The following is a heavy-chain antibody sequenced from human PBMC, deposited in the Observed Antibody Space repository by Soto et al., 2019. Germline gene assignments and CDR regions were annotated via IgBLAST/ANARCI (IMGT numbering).Heavy chain of an antibody. CDR1: GFTFSYYY. J-gene: IGHJ4*02. V-gene: IGHV3-11*01. CDR3: ARERYSNYLVDY. Sequence: PGGSLRLSCAASGFTFSYYYMSWIRQAPGKGLEWVSYISSSGSTIYYADSVKGRFTISRDNAKNSLYLQMNSLRAEDTAVYYCARERYSNYLVDYWGQGTLVTVSS. D-gene: IGHD4-4*01. CDR2: ISSSGSTI.